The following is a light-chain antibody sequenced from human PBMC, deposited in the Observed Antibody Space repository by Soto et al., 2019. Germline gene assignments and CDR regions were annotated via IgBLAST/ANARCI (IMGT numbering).Light chain of an antibody. J-gene: IGKJ1*01. CDR2: GAS. CDR1: QSVSSSN. CDR3: QHYGSSPGT. Sequence: EIVLTQSPGTLSLSPGDRATLSCRASQSVSSSNLAWYQQKLGQSPRLLIYGASSRATGIPDRFSGSGSGPDFTLTISRLEPEDFAVYYCQHYGSSPGTFGQGTKVDIK. V-gene: IGKV3-20*01.